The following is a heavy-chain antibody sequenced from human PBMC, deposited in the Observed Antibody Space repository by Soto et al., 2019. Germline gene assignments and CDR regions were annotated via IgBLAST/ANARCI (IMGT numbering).Heavy chain of an antibody. CDR1: GYTFLRYG. CDR2: IDPKNGGT. Sequence: GHSLKVSCHTAGYTFLRYGIAWVRQAPGQGLEWMGWIDPKNGGTVSAQKFQGRLTMTRDTSISTVYMDLSGLTSDDTALYYCGRDDYGIFPYWGQGSLVTVSS. D-gene: IGHD3-10*01. CDR3: GRDDYGIFPY. J-gene: IGHJ4*02. V-gene: IGHV1-2*02.